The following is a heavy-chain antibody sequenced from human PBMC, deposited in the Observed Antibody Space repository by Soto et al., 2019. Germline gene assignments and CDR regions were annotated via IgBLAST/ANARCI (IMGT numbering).Heavy chain of an antibody. V-gene: IGHV1-69*13. CDR3: ARYQSFDRSYYYGIDV. J-gene: IGHJ6*02. CDR1: GGTFSSYA. Sequence: SVKVSCKASGGTFSSYAITWVRQAPGQGLEWMGGIIPIFGTANYAQKFQGRVTITADESTSTAYMELSSLRSEDTAVYYCARYQSFDRSYYYGIDVWGQGTTVTGSS. CDR2: IIPIFGTA. D-gene: IGHD3-10*01.